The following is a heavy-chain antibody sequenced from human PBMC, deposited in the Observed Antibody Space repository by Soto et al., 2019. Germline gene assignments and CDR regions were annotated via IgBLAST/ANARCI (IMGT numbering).Heavy chain of an antibody. CDR3: ARAFSGGSCYSVVCYYYGMDV. D-gene: IGHD2-15*01. Sequence: SVKVSCKASGGTFSSYAISWVRQAPGQGLEWMGGIIPIFGTANYAQKFQGRVTITADESTSTAYMELSSLRSEDTAVYYCARAFSGGSCYSVVCYYYGMDVWGQGTTVTVSS. CDR2: IIPIFGTA. CDR1: GGTFSSYA. J-gene: IGHJ6*02. V-gene: IGHV1-69*13.